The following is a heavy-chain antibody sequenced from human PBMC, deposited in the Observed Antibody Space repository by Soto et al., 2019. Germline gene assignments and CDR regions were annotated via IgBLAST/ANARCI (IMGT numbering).Heavy chain of an antibody. D-gene: IGHD7-27*01. J-gene: IGHJ3*02. Sequence: GGSLRLSCAASGFTFRSYAMHWVRQAPGKGLEWVAVISYDGSNKYYADSVKGRFTSSRDNSKNTLHLQMNSLRAEDPSVYYCASAPLPGDDFDIWGQGTMVTVS. CDR1: GFTFRSYA. CDR2: ISYDGSNK. V-gene: IGHV3-30*04. CDR3: ASAPLPGDDFDI.